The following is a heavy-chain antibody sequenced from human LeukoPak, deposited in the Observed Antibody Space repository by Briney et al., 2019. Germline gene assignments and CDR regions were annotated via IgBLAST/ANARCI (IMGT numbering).Heavy chain of an antibody. Sequence: PSETLSLTCTVSGGSISSYYWSWIRQPPGKGLEWIGYIYYSGSTNYNPSLKSRVTISVDTSKNQFSLKLSSVTAADTAVYYCARGQIVVVPAAMGGWFDPWGQGTLVTVSS. V-gene: IGHV4-59*12. J-gene: IGHJ5*02. CDR2: IYYSGST. D-gene: IGHD2-2*01. CDR1: GGSISSYY. CDR3: ARGQIVVVPAAMGGWFDP.